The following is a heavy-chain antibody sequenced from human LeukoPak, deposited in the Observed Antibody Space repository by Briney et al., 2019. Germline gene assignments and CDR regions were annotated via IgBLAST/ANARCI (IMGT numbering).Heavy chain of an antibody. CDR2: ISYDGSNK. J-gene: IGHJ4*02. Sequence: GGSLRLSCAASGFTFCSYAMHWVRQAPGKGLEWVAVISYDGSNKYYADSVKGRFTISRDNSKNTLYLQMNSLRAEDTAVYYCARDLSGYGYRGFDYWGQGTLVTVSS. V-gene: IGHV3-30-3*01. CDR1: GFTFCSYA. D-gene: IGHD2-2*03. CDR3: ARDLSGYGYRGFDY.